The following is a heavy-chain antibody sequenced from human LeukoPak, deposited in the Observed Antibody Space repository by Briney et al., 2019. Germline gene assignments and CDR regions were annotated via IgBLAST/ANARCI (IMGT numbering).Heavy chain of an antibody. Sequence: ASVKVSCKASGYTFTGYYMQWVRQAPGQGLEWMGRINPNSGATNYAQKFQGRVTMTRDTSISTVYMELSRLRSDDTAVYYCARTKYSYGYGSDFDYWGQGTLVTVSS. CDR3: ARTKYSYGYGSDFDY. J-gene: IGHJ4*02. D-gene: IGHD5-18*01. CDR2: INPNSGAT. CDR1: GYTFTGYY. V-gene: IGHV1-2*06.